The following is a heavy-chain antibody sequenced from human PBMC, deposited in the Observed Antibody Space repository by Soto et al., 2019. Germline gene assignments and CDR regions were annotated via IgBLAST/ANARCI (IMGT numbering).Heavy chain of an antibody. D-gene: IGHD6-6*01. J-gene: IGHJ6*02. V-gene: IGHV1-18*01. CDR2: ISAYNGNT. CDR3: ARVKSSSSQPEYYYYYYGMDV. CDR1: GYTFTSYG. Sequence: GASVKVSCKASGYTFTSYGISWVRQAPGQGLEWMGWISAYNGNTNYAQKLQGRVTMTTDTSTSTAYMELRSLRSDDTAVYYCARVKSSSSQPEYYYYYYGMDVWGQGTTVTVSS.